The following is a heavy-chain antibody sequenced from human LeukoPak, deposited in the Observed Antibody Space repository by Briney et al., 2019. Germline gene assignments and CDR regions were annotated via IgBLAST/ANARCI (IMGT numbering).Heavy chain of an antibody. CDR3: ARVDYGDYGFDY. Sequence: GGSLRLSCAASGFTVSSNYMSWVRQAPGKGLEWVSVIYSGGSTYYADSVKGRFTISRDNSKNTLYPQMNSLRAEDTAVYYCARVDYGDYGFDYWGQGTLVTVSS. CDR1: GFTVSSNY. CDR2: IYSGGST. D-gene: IGHD4-17*01. J-gene: IGHJ4*02. V-gene: IGHV3-66*01.